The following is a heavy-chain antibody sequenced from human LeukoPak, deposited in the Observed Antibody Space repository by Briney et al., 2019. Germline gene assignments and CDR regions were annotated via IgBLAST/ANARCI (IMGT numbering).Heavy chain of an antibody. V-gene: IGHV3-7*01. J-gene: IGHJ4*02. CDR1: GFSFGGSW. CDR2: IKEDGSVK. CDR3: ARWSSSWYR. Sequence: PGGSLRLSCAASGFSFGGSWMTWVRQAPGKGLEWLANIKEDGSVKNYEDSVKGRFTISRDNAKNSLYLQMNSLRAEDTAVYYCARWSSSWYRWGQGTLVTVSS. D-gene: IGHD6-13*01.